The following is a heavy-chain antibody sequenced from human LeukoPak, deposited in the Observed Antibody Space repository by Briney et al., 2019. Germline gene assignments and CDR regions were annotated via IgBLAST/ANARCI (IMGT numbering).Heavy chain of an antibody. D-gene: IGHD3-3*01. V-gene: IGHV3-23*01. CDR3: AKDSDIFGAKDYYYGMDV. CDR1: GFTFTSYA. Sequence: GASLRLSCTASGFTFTSYAMSWVRQAPGQGLEWISAISGSGGSTYYADSVKGRVTISRDNSKNTLFLQLNSLRSDDTAVYYCAKDSDIFGAKDYYYGMDVWGQGTTVTVSS. CDR2: ISGSGGST. J-gene: IGHJ6*02.